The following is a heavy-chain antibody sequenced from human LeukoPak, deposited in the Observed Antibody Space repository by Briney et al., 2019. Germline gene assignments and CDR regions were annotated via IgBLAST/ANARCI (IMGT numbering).Heavy chain of an antibody. V-gene: IGHV1-69*05. Sequence: SVKVSCKASGGTFSSYAISWERQAPGQGLEWMGRIIPIFGTANYAQKFQGGVTITTDESTSTAYMELSSLRSEDTAVYYCAAYPNYYDSSGYYGNAFDIWGQGTMVTVSS. CDR3: AAYPNYYDSSGYYGNAFDI. CDR1: GGTFSSYA. CDR2: IIPIFGTA. D-gene: IGHD3-22*01. J-gene: IGHJ3*02.